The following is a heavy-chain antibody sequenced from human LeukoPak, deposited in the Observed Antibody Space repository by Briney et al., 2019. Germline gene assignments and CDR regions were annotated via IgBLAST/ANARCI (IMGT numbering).Heavy chain of an antibody. CDR1: GGSFSGYY. CDR3: ARGLGRYIDRNPP. J-gene: IGHJ5*02. CDR2: INHSGST. V-gene: IGHV4-34*01. D-gene: IGHD3-9*01. Sequence: TSETLSLTCAVYGGSFSGYYWSWIRQPPGKGLEWIGEINHSGSTNYNPSLKSRVTISVDTSKNQFSLKLSSVTAADTAVHYCARGLGRYIDRNPPCGQGTLVTVSS.